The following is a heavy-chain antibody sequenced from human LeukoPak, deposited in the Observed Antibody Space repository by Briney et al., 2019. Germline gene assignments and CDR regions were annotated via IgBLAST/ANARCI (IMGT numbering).Heavy chain of an antibody. CDR1: RGFTFGTNW. CDR2: VNSDGSST. J-gene: IGHJ6*02. V-gene: IGHV3-74*01. D-gene: IGHD1-7*01. Sequence: GGSLRLACAASRGFTFGTNWMYWVRQAPGKGLVRVSRVNSDGSSTAYADSVKGRFTISRDNVNNTLYLQMNSLRAEDTAVYYCARNNWNSVYYGMDVWGQGTTVTVSS. CDR3: ARNNWNSVYYGMDV.